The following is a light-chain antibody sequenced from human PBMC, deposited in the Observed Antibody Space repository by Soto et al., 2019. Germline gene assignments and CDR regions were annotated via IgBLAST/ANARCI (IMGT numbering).Light chain of an antibody. CDR1: QSVSGN. CDR3: QQYHIWPPWT. CDR2: GAS. Sequence: LVLTQSPGTLSLSPGERATLSCRASQSVSGNYLAWYQQRPGQAPRLLMYGASTRADGIPARFTGSGSGTEFTLTISSLQSEDFAVYYCQQYHIWPPWTSGQGTKVDIK. J-gene: IGKJ1*01. V-gene: IGKV3-15*01.